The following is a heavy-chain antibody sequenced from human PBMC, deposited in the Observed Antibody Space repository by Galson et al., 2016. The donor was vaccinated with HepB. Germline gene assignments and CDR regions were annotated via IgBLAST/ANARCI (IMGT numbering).Heavy chain of an antibody. CDR3: ARGDNPDYGDYASAYYYMDV. CDR2: INHCGST. V-gene: IGHV4-34*01. CDR1: GGSFSGYY. Sequence: SETLFLTCAVYGGSFSGYYWSWIRRPPGKGPEWIGEINHCGSTNYNPSLKSRVTISVDTSKNQFSLKLSSVTAADTAVYYCARGDNPDYGDYASAYYYMDVWGKGTTVTVSS. D-gene: IGHD4-17*01. J-gene: IGHJ6*03.